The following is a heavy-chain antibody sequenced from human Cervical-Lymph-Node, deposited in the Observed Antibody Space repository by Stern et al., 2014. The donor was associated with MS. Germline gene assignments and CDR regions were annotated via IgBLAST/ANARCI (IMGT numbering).Heavy chain of an antibody. D-gene: IGHD5-12*01. CDR2: IYHSGTT. CDR3: ARVNSGYNWFDY. Sequence: QVQLQESGPGLVKPSGTLSLTCAVSGGSISNTNWWGWVRQTPGMGLEWIGEIYHSGTTNFSPSLKRTVNMSVAKSKHQFSLELKSVTAADTAIYYCARVNSGYNWFDYWGQGTLVTVSS. CDR1: GGSISNTNW. J-gene: IGHJ5*01. V-gene: IGHV4-4*02.